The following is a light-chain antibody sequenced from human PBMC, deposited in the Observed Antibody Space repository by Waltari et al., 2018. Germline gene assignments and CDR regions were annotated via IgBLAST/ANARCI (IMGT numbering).Light chain of an antibody. V-gene: IGKV1-39*01. CDR2: AAS. CDR3: QQSYSTFTWT. Sequence: DIQMTQSPSSLSASVGDRVTITCRASQSISIYLNWYQQRSGKAPKLLIYAASSLQSGVPSRFSGSGSGTDFTLTISSLQPDDFATYYCQQSYSTFTWTFGQGTKVEIK. J-gene: IGKJ1*01. CDR1: QSISIY.